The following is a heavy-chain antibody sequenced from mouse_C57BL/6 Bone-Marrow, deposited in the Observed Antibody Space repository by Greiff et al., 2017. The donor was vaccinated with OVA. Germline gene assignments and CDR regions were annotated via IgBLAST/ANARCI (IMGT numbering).Heavy chain of an antibody. Sequence: EVKLMESGGGLVKPGGSLKLSCAASGFTFSDYGMHWVRQAPEKGLEWVAYISSGSSTIYYADTVKGRFTISRDNAKNTLFLQMTSLRSEDTAMYYCARDYYGYDAGVWFAYWGQGTLVTVSA. V-gene: IGHV5-17*01. J-gene: IGHJ3*01. CDR3: ARDYYGYDAGVWFAY. D-gene: IGHD2-2*01. CDR2: ISSGSSTI. CDR1: GFTFSDYG.